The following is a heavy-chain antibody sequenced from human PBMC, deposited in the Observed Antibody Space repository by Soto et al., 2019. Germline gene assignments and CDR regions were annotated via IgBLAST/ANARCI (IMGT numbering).Heavy chain of an antibody. V-gene: IGHV3-30-3*01. CDR1: GFTFSSYA. CDR2: ISYDGSNK. CDR3: ARGHYYDSSGYYHSRKCFDY. Sequence: QVRLVESGGGVVQPGRSLRLSCAASGFTFSSYAMHWVRQAPGKGLEWVAVISYDGSNKYYADSVKGRFTISRDNSKNTLYLQMNSLRAEDTAVYYCARGHYYDSSGYYHSRKCFDYWGQGTLVTVSS. J-gene: IGHJ4*02. D-gene: IGHD3-22*01.